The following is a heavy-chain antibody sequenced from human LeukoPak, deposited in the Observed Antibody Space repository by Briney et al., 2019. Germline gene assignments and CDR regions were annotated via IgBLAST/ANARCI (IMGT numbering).Heavy chain of an antibody. D-gene: IGHD3-10*01. CDR3: AKGREDYNWFDP. CDR1: GFTFSSYA. Sequence: GGSLRLSCAASGFTFSSYAMSWVRQVPGKGLEWVSAISGSGGSTYYADSVKGRFTISRDNSKNTLYLQMNSLRAEDTAVYYCAKGREDYNWFDPWGQGTLVTVSS. CDR2: ISGSGGST. J-gene: IGHJ5*02. V-gene: IGHV3-23*01.